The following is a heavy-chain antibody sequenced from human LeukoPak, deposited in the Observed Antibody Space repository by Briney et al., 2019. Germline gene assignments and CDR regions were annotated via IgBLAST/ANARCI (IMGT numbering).Heavy chain of an antibody. Sequence: ASVKLSCKASGYTFTSYATSWVRQAPGQGLEWMGWISAYVGNTNYAHNIQGRVTMTTDTSTSTAYMELRSLRADDTAVYYCARGRFWDYHLLVYGMDVWGQGTTVTVCS. CDR3: ARGRFWDYHLLVYGMDV. CDR1: GYTFTSYA. CDR2: ISAYVGNT. J-gene: IGHJ6*02. V-gene: IGHV1-18*01. D-gene: IGHD2-2*01.